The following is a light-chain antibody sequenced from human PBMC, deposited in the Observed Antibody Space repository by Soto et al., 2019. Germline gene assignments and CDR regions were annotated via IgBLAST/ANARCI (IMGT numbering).Light chain of an antibody. V-gene: IGLV2-14*03. J-gene: IGLJ1*01. CDR3: SSYTISTTYV. CDR2: DVT. Sequence: QSVLTQPASVSGSPGQSITISCTGTSNDVGLYNYVSWYQQHPGKAPKPMIYDVTERPSGVSNRFSGSKSGNTASLTISGLQAEDEGDYYCSSYTISTTYVFGTGTKVTVL. CDR1: SNDVGLYNY.